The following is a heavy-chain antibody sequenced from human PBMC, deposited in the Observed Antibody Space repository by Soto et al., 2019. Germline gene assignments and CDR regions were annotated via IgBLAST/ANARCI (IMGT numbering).Heavy chain of an antibody. CDR2: INSDGSST. CDR1: GFTFTSYW. CDR3: ARAVAMMTRGLVY. V-gene: IGHV3-74*01. D-gene: IGHD5-12*01. J-gene: IGHJ4*02. Sequence: EVHLVESGGGLVQPGGSLRLSCAASGFTFTSYWMHWVRQAPGKGLVWVSRINSDGSSTDYADSVKRRFTISRDNAKNTLYLQLNSLRAEDTAVYYCARAVAMMTRGLVYWGQGTLVTVSS.